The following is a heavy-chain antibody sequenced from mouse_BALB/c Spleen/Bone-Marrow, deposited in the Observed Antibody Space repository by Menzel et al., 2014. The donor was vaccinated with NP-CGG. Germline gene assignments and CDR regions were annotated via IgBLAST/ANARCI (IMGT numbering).Heavy chain of an antibody. J-gene: IGHJ2*01. V-gene: IGHV5-6-3*01. CDR1: GFTFSSYG. CDR2: INSNGGST. CDR3: ARDSNDY. Sequence: DVQLVESGGGLVQPGGSLELSCAASGFTFSSYGMSWVRQTPDKRLELVATINSNGGSTYYPDSVKGRFTISRDNAKNTLYLQMSSLKSEDTAMYYCARDSNDYWGQGTTLTVSS.